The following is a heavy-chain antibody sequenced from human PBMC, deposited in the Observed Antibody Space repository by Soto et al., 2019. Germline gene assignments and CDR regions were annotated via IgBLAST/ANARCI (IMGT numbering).Heavy chain of an antibody. Sequence: SVKVSCKASGGTFSSYAISWVRQAPGQGLEWMGGIIPIFGTANYAQKFQGRVTITAGKSTSTAYMELSSLRSEDTAVYYCARDTQVYYFDYWGQGTLVTVSS. CDR2: IIPIFGTA. J-gene: IGHJ4*02. CDR1: GGTFSSYA. CDR3: ARDTQVYYFDY. V-gene: IGHV1-69*06.